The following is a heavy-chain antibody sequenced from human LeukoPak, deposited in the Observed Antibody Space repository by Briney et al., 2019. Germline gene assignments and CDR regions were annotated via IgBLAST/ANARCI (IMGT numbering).Heavy chain of an antibody. V-gene: IGHV4-61*08. CDR1: GGSISSGDYY. Sequence: SETLSLTCTVSGGSISSGDYYWSWIRQPPGKGLEWIGYIYYSGSTNYNPSLKSRVTISVDTSKNQFSLKLSSVTAADTAVYYCARGQHYYDSSGYYPLTLYYWGQGTLVTVSS. D-gene: IGHD3-22*01. J-gene: IGHJ4*02. CDR3: ARGQHYYDSSGYYPLTLYY. CDR2: IYYSGST.